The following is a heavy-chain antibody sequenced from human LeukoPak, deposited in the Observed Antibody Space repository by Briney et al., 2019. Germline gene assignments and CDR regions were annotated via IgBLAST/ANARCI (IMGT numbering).Heavy chain of an antibody. J-gene: IGHJ4*02. CDR3: ARGNPGNDY. CDR2: IYYSGST. V-gene: IGHV4-61*01. Sequence: ETLSLTCTVSGGSISSGSYYWSWIRQPPGKGLEWIGYIYYSGSTNYNPSLKSRVTISVDTSKNQFSLKLSSVTAADTAVYYCARGNPGNDYWGQGTLVTVSS. CDR1: GGSISSGSYY. D-gene: IGHD1-14*01.